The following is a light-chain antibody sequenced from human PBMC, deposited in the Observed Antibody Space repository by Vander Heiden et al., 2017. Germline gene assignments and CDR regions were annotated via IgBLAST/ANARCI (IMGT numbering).Light chain of an antibody. Sequence: QSALTQPASVSGSLGPSITISCAGTSSDVGGYDSVSWYQQHPGKAPKLMIYDVTYRPSGVSIRFSGSKSGNTASLTISGLQAEDESDYYCSSYTTTGTRLFGTGTKVTVL. CDR3: SSYTTTGTRL. V-gene: IGLV2-14*03. CDR2: DVT. J-gene: IGLJ1*01. CDR1: SSDVGGYDS.